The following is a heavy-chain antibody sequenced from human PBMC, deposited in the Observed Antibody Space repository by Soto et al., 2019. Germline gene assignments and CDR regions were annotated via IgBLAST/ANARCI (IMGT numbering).Heavy chain of an antibody. CDR2: IWYDGSNK. CDR1: GFTFSSYG. CDR3: ARVVKYSSGWYRGGWFDP. D-gene: IGHD6-19*01. V-gene: IGHV3-33*01. Sequence: GGSLRLSCAASGFTFSSYGMHWVRQAPGKGLEWVAVIWYDGSNKYYADSVKGRFTISRDNSKNTLYLQMNSLRAEDTAVYYCARVVKYSSGWYRGGWFDPWGQGTLVTVSS. J-gene: IGHJ5*02.